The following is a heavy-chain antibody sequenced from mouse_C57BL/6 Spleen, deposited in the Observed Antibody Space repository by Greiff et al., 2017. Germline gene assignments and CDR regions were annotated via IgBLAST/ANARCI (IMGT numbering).Heavy chain of an antibody. J-gene: IGHJ3*01. V-gene: IGHV5-17*01. CDR2: ISSGSSTI. CDR1: GFTFSDYG. D-gene: IGHD3-3*01. Sequence: EVKLVESGGGLVKPGGSLKLSCAASGFTFSDYGMHWVRQAPEQGLEWVAYISSGSSTIYYADTVKGRFTISRDNAKNTLFLQMTSLRSEDTAMYYCARPGTGAWFAYWGQGTLVTVSA. CDR3: ARPGTGAWFAY.